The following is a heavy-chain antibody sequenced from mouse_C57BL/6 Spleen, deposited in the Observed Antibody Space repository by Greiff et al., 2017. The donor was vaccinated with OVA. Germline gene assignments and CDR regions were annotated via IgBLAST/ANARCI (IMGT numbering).Heavy chain of an antibody. CDR3: ANYYGSSYGFAY. CDR2: IYPGDGAT. D-gene: IGHD1-1*01. J-gene: IGHJ3*01. Sequence: QVQLQQSGPELVKPGASVKISCKASGYAFSSSWMNWVKQRPGKGLEWIGRIYPGDGATNYNGKFKGKATLTADKSSSTAYMQLSSLTSEDSAVYCCANYYGSSYGFAYWGQGTLVTVSA. V-gene: IGHV1-82*01. CDR1: GYAFSSSW.